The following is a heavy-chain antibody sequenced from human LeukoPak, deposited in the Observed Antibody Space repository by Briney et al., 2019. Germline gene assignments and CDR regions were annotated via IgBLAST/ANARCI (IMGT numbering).Heavy chain of an antibody. CDR1: GGSISSSSYY. CDR2: IYYSGST. Sequence: PSETLSLTCTVFGGSISSSSYYWGWIRQPPGKGLEWIGSIYYSGSTYYNPSLKSRVTISVDTSKNQFSLKLSSVTAADTAVYYCAIVPPVPAAPFDYWGHGTLVTVSS. CDR3: AIVPPVPAAPFDY. D-gene: IGHD2-2*01. J-gene: IGHJ4*01. V-gene: IGHV4-39*01.